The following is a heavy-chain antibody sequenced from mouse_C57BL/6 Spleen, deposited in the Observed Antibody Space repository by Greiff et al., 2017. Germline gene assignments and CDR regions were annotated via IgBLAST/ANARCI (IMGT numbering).Heavy chain of an antibody. CDR1: GYTFTSYW. Sequence: QVHVKQPGAELVKPGASVKLSCKASGYTFTSYWMHWVKQRPGRGLEWIGRIDPNSGGTKYNEKFKSKATLTVDKPSSTAYMQLSSLTSEDSAVYYCARSRAYGYDYAMDYWGQGTSVTVSS. V-gene: IGHV1-72*01. CDR2: IDPNSGGT. CDR3: ARSRAYGYDYAMDY. D-gene: IGHD2-2*01. J-gene: IGHJ4*01.